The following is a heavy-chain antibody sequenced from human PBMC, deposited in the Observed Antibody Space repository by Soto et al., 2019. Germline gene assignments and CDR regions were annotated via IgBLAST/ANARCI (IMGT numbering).Heavy chain of an antibody. V-gene: IGHV3-23*01. J-gene: IGHJ4*02. CDR1: GLTFSRYA. CDR3: ARDQGSIVTQTLDF. Sequence: EVQLLESGGGLVHPGGSLRLSCAASGLTFSRYAMTWVRQAPGKGLEWISAISGSGDNTYYTNFVKGRFTISRNNSQNTLYLQMKSLKAEDTAVYHCARDQGSIVTQTLDFWGQGTLVSVSS. CDR2: ISGSGDNT. D-gene: IGHD1-26*01.